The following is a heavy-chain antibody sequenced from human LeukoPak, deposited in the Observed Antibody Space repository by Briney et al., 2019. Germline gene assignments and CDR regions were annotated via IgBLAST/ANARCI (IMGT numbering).Heavy chain of an antibody. CDR3: AKDSSSWYGGVGYFDY. D-gene: IGHD6-13*01. Sequence: GGSLRLSCAASGFTFSSYGMSWVRQAPGKGLEWVSAISGSGGSTYYADSVKGRFTISRDNYKNTLYLQMNSLRAEDTAVYYCAKDSSSWYGGVGYFDYWGQGTLVTVSS. CDR1: GFTFSSYG. CDR2: ISGSGGST. V-gene: IGHV3-23*01. J-gene: IGHJ4*02.